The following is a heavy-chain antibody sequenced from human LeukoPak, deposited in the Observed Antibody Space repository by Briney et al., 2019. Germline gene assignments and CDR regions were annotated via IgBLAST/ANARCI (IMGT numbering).Heavy chain of an antibody. J-gene: IGHJ5*01. Sequence: GGSLRLSCAASGFTFSNTWMHWVRQAPGKGLVWVSRLDIRGGSTAYADSVKGRFTISRDNAKDTLYLQMNSLRAEDTALYYCAGAYDFGNCFESWGQGTLVTVSS. CDR1: GFTFSNTW. V-gene: IGHV3-74*03. D-gene: IGHD2/OR15-2a*01. CDR3: AGAYDFGNCFES. CDR2: LDIRGGST.